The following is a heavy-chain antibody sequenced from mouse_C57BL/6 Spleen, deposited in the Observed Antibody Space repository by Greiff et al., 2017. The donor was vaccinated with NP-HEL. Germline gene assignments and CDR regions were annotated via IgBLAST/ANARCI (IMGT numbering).Heavy chain of an antibody. CDR1: GYSITSGYY. Sequence: EVKLQESGPGLVKPSQSLSLTCSVTGYSITSGYYWNWIRQFPGNKLEWMGYISYDGSNNYNPSLKNRISITRDTSKNQFFLKLNSVTTEDTATYYCARYWGDYWGQGTSVTVSS. D-gene: IGHD4-1*01. CDR3: ARYWGDY. J-gene: IGHJ4*01. V-gene: IGHV3-6*01. CDR2: ISYDGSN.